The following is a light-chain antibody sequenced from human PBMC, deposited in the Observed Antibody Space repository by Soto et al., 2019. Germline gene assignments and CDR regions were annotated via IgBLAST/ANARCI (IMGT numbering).Light chain of an antibody. CDR1: NSDIGNYNL. J-gene: IGLJ2*01. Sequence: QSALTQPASVSGSPGQSITISCTGTNSDIGNYNLVSWYQQHPGKAPKLIIYEGSKRPSGVSNRFSASKSGNTASLTISGLQAEDGAYYYCCSFAGSTPSFGGGTKLTVL. CDR3: CSFAGSTPS. CDR2: EGS. V-gene: IGLV2-23*01.